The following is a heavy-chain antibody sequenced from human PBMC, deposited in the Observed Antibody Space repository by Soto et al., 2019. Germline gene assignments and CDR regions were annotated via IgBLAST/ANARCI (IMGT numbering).Heavy chain of an antibody. CDR2: INHSGST. D-gene: IGHD1-7*01. J-gene: IGHJ6*02. V-gene: IGHV4-34*01. CDR3: ARVDGTNVWEYLRSRRYYYYGMDV. CDR1: GGSFSGYY. Sequence: PSETLSLTCAVYGGSFSGYYWSWIRQPPGKGLEWIGEINHSGSTNYNPSLKSRVTISVDTSKNQFSLKLSSVTAADTAVYYCARVDGTNVWEYLRSRRYYYYGMDVWGQGTTVTVSS.